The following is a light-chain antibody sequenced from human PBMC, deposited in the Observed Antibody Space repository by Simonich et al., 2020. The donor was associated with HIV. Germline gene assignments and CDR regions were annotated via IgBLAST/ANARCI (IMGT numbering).Light chain of an antibody. J-gene: IGKJ1*01. CDR2: WAS. CDR1: QCVLYSSNNKNY. CDR3: QQYYSTPRT. Sequence: DIVMTQSPDSLAVSLGERATINCKSSQCVLYSSNNKNYLAWYQQKPVQPPKLLIYWASTRESGVPDRFSGSGSGTDFTLTISSLQPEDFATYYCQQYYSTPRTFGQGTKVEIK. V-gene: IGKV4-1*01.